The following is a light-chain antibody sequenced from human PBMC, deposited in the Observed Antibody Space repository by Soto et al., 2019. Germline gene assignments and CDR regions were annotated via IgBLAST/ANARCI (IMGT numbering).Light chain of an antibody. CDR1: SSNIGAGYD. CDR2: SNN. J-gene: IGLJ2*01. Sequence: QSVLTQPPSVSGAPGQRVTISCPGGSSNIGAGYDVHWYQRLPGTAPKLLIFSNNNRPSGVPDRFSGSKSGTSASLAITGLQAEDEADYYCQSYDSSLSGYVAFGGGTKLTVL. V-gene: IGLV1-40*01. CDR3: QSYDSSLSGYVA.